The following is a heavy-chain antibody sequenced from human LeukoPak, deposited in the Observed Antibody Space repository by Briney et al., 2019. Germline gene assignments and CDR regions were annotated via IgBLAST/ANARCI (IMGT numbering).Heavy chain of an antibody. J-gene: IGHJ4*02. CDR3: AREGPWVVVTAIPKAIDY. CDR2: ISSSSSYI. D-gene: IGHD2-21*02. Sequence: GGSLRLSCAASGFTFSSYSMNWVRQAPGKGLEWVSSISSSSSYIYYADSVKGRFTISRDNAKNSLYLQMNSLRAEDTAVYYCAREGPWVVVTAIPKAIDYWGQGTLVTVSS. CDR1: GFTFSSYS. V-gene: IGHV3-21*01.